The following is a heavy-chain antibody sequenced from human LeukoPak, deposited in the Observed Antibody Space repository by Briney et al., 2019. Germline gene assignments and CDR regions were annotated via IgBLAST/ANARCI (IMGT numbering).Heavy chain of an antibody. D-gene: IGHD4-17*01. CDR3: AKDDLDYGDYVPFDY. J-gene: IGHJ4*02. CDR2: IGNNGGGI. CDR1: GFTFSTYT. Sequence: GGSLRLSCAASGFTFSTYTMYWVRHPPGKRLEWVSIIGNNGGGIHYADSVRGRFTISRDNSKNALYLQMNSLRVEDTAVYYCAKDDLDYGDYVPFDYWGQGTLVTVSS. V-gene: IGHV3-23*01.